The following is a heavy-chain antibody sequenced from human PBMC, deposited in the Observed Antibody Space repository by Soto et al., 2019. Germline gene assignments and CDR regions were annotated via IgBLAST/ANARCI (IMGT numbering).Heavy chain of an antibody. CDR1: GFTFSRYW. V-gene: IGHV3-74*01. J-gene: IGHJ4*02. CDR3: AKLGVTTPFDY. CDR2: INSYVNTT. Sequence: EVQLVESGGGLVQPGGSLRLSCAASGFTFSRYWMHWVRQAPGKGLVWVSRINSYVNTTSYADSVKGRFTISRDNAKNTLFLQMNSLRDEDTAVYYCAKLGVTTPFDYWGQGSLVIVSS. D-gene: IGHD3-22*01.